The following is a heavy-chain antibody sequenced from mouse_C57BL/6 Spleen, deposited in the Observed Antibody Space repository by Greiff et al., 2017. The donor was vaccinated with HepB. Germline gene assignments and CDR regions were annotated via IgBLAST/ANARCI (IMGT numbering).Heavy chain of an antibody. V-gene: IGHV1-69*01. CDR1: GYTFTSYW. Sequence: VQLQQPGAELVMPGASVKLSCKASGYTFTSYWMHWVKQRPGQGLEWIGEIDPSDSYTNYNQKFKGKSTLTVDKSSSTAYMQLSSLTSEDSAVYYCARKGDYDVDYFDYWGQGTTLTVSS. CDR3: ARKGDYDVDYFDY. D-gene: IGHD2-4*01. J-gene: IGHJ2*01. CDR2: IDPSDSYT.